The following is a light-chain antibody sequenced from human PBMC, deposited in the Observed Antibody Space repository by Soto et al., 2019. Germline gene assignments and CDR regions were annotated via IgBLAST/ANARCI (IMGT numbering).Light chain of an antibody. CDR3: QHRANWLGT. J-gene: IGKJ3*01. Sequence: EIVLTQSPATLSLSPGERATLSCTASQSVGSFLAWYQQKSGQTPRLLIYDASNRPPGIPARFSGSGSGTDFTLTISSLAPEDFAVYYCQHRANWLGTFGPGTKVDIK. CDR1: QSVGSF. V-gene: IGKV3-11*01. CDR2: DAS.